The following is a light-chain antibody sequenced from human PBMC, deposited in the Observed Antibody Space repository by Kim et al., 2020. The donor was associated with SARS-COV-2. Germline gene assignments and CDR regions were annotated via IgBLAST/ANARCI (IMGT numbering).Light chain of an antibody. CDR3: QQYASSLGT. CDR1: QSVSSY. Sequence: EIVLTQSPGTLSLSPGERATLSCRADQSVSSYLAWYQQKPGQAPRLLIYGASSRATGIPERFSGSGSGTDFTLTISRLEPEDFAVYYCQQYASSLGTFGQGTKLEI. J-gene: IGKJ2*01. CDR2: GAS. V-gene: IGKV3-20*01.